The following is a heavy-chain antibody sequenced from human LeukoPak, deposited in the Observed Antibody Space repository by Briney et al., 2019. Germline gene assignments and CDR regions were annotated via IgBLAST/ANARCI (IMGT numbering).Heavy chain of an antibody. CDR2: TYYRSKWYN. V-gene: IGHV6-1*01. Sequence: SQTLSLTCAISGDSVSSNSAAWNWIRQSPSRGLEWLGRTYYRSKWYNDYAVSVKSRITINPDTSKNQFSLQLNSVTPEDTAVYYCARIYYDFWSGYYTPRYFDYWGQGTLVTVSS. CDR3: ARIYYDFWSGYYTPRYFDY. CDR1: GDSVSSNSAA. J-gene: IGHJ4*02. D-gene: IGHD3-3*01.